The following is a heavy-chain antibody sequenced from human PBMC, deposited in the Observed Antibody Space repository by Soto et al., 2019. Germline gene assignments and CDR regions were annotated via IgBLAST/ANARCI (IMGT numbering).Heavy chain of an antibody. V-gene: IGHV4-30-2*01. J-gene: IGHJ2*01. CDR2: IYHSGST. D-gene: IGHD3-22*01. CDR1: GGSISSGGYS. CDR3: ARDWRGSSGYFGYFDL. Sequence: QLQLQESGSGLVKPSQTLSLTCAVSGGSISSGGYSWSWIRQPPGKGLEWIGYIYHSGSTYYNPSLKSRVTISVDRSKNQFSLKLSSVTAADTAVYYCARDWRGSSGYFGYFDLWGRGTLVTVSS.